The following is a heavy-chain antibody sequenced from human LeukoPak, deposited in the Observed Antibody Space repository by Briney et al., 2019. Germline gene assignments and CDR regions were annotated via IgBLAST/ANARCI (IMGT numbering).Heavy chain of an antibody. D-gene: IGHD2-15*01. CDR3: ARQLGYCSGGSCGTTNAFDI. J-gene: IGHJ3*02. CDR1: GYSFTSYW. CDR2: IYPGDSDT. Sequence: GESLKISCKGSGYSFTSYWIGWVRQMPGKGLEWMGIIYPGDSDTRYSPSFQGQVTISADKSISTAYLQWSSQKASDTAMYYCARQLGYCSGGSCGTTNAFDIWGQGTMVTVSS. V-gene: IGHV5-51*01.